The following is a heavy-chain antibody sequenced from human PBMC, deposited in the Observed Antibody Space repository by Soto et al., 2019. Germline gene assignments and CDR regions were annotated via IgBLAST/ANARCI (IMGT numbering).Heavy chain of an antibody. CDR1: GFTFSSYA. Sequence: QVQLVESGGGVVQPGRSLRLSCAASGFTFSSYAMHWVRQAPGKGLEWVAVISYDGSNKYYADSVKGRFTISRDNSKNTLYLQMNSLRAEDTAVYYCARSSYLDYWGQGTLVTVSS. J-gene: IGHJ4*02. V-gene: IGHV3-30-3*01. CDR2: ISYDGSNK. CDR3: ARSSYLDY.